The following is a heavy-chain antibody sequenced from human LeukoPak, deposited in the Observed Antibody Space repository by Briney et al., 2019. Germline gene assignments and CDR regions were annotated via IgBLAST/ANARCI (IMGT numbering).Heavy chain of an antibody. V-gene: IGHV4-39*07. CDR1: GGSISSSSYY. D-gene: IGHD3-22*01. CDR3: ARDKAHYYDSSGYYPLKDYYYMDV. J-gene: IGHJ6*03. Sequence: SETLSLTCTVSGGSISSSSYYWGWIRQPPGKGLEWIGSIYYSGTTYYNPSLKSRVTMSVDTSKNQFSLKLSSVTAADTAVYYCARDKAHYYDSSGYYPLKDYYYMDVWGKGTTVTISS. CDR2: IYYSGTT.